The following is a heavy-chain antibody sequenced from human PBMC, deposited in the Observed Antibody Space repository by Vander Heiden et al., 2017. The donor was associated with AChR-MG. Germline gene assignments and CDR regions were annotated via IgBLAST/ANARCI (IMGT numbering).Heavy chain of an antibody. CDR2: ISYDGSNK. J-gene: IGHJ4*02. Sequence: VQLVASGGGVVQPWRSLRLSCAASGFTFSSYAMHWVRQAPGKGLEWVAVISYDGSNKYYADSVKGRFTISRDNSKNTLYLQMNSLRAEDTAVYYCARGGYIVVVVAATWGQGTLVTVSS. V-gene: IGHV3-30-3*01. CDR1: GFTFSSYA. CDR3: ARGGYIVVVVAAT. D-gene: IGHD2-15*01.